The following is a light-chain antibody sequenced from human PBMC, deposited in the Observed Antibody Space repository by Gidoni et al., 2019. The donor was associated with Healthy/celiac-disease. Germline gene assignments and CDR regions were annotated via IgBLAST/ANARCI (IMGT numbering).Light chain of an antibody. J-gene: IGKJ4*01. Sequence: AIRLTQSPFSLSASVGDRVTITCWASQCISSYLAWYQQKPAKAPKLFIYYSSSLQSGVPSRFGGSGSGTDYTLTISSLQPEDFATYYCQQYYSGLTFGGGTKVEIK. CDR1: QCISSY. CDR2: YSS. V-gene: IGKV1D-43*01. CDR3: QQYYSGLT.